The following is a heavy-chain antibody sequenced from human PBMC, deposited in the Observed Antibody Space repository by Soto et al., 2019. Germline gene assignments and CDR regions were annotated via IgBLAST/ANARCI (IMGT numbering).Heavy chain of an antibody. CDR3: ARVSGYCSGGSCYSGQDFDY. D-gene: IGHD2-15*01. V-gene: IGHV3-21*01. Sequence: GGSLRLSCAASGFTFSSYSMNWVRQAPGKGLEWVSSISSSSSYIYYADSVKGRFTISRDNAKNSLYLQMNSLRAEDTAVYYCARVSGYCSGGSCYSGQDFDYWGQGTLVTVSS. CDR2: ISSSSSYI. CDR1: GFTFSSYS. J-gene: IGHJ4*02.